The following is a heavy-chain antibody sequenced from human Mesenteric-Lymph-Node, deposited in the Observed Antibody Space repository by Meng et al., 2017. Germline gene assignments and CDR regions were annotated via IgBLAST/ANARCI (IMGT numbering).Heavy chain of an antibody. CDR1: GGSFSSYY. CDR2: INHRGST. CDR3: ARRGDSSGWFRYFDF. J-gene: IGHJ4*02. Sequence: QVKLQQWGAGLLKHSGTTSLPWAVYGGSFSSYYWAWIRQTPEKGLEWMGKINHRGSTTYNPSLESRVTMSADTSKNQFSLRMTSVTAADAAVYFCARRGDSSGWFRYFDFWGQGTLVTVSS. D-gene: IGHD6-19*01. V-gene: IGHV4-34*01.